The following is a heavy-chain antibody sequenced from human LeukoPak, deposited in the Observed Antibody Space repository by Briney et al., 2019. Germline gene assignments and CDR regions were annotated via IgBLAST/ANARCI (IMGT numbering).Heavy chain of an antibody. D-gene: IGHD6-6*01. CDR1: GGSFSGYY. J-gene: IGHJ6*03. Sequence: MSSETLSLTCAVYGGSFSGYYWSWIRQPPGKGLEWIGEINHSGSTNYNPSLKSRVTISVDTSKNQFSLKLSSVTAADTAVYYCARGSLYSSSLYYYYYMDVWGKGTTVTVSS. V-gene: IGHV4-34*01. CDR2: INHSGST. CDR3: ARGSLYSSSLYYYYYMDV.